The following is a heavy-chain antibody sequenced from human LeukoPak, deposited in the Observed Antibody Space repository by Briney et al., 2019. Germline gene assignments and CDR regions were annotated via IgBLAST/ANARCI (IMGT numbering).Heavy chain of an antibody. D-gene: IGHD3-22*01. J-gene: IGHJ4*02. CDR3: AKDPPLNYYDTLH. Sequence: GRSLRLSCAASGFTFSSYGMHWVRQAPGKGLEWVAVISYDGSNKYYADSVKGRFTISRDNSKNTLYLQMNSLRAEDTAVYYCAKDPPLNYYDTLHWGQGTLVTVSS. V-gene: IGHV3-30*18. CDR1: GFTFSSYG. CDR2: ISYDGSNK.